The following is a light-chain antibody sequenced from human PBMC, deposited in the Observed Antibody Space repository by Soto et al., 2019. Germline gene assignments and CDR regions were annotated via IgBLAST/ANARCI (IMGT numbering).Light chain of an antibody. Sequence: EIVMTQSPATLSVSPGERATLSYWASQSISSNLAWYQQKPGQAPRLLIYGASTRATGIPARFTGSGSGTEFTLTISSLQSEDFAVYYCQQYNNWPLTFGGGTNVDI. CDR2: GAS. J-gene: IGKJ4*01. V-gene: IGKV3-15*01. CDR1: QSISSN. CDR3: QQYNNWPLT.